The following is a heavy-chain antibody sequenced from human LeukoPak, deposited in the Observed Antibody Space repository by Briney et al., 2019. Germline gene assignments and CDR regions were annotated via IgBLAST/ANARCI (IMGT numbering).Heavy chain of an antibody. CDR2: IIPIFGTA. V-gene: IGHV1-69*13. CDR1: GGTFSSYA. CDR3: ARPEGDSPHYYYGMDV. Sequence: GASVKVSCKASGGTFSSYAISWVRQAPGQGLEWMGGIIPIFGTANYAQKFQGRVTITADESTSTAYMELSSLRSEDTAVYYCARPEGDSPHYYYGMDVWGQGTTVTVSS. D-gene: IGHD1-14*01. J-gene: IGHJ6*02.